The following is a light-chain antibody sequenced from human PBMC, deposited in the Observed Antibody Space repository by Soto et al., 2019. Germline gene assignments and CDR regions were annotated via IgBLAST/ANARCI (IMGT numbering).Light chain of an antibody. Sequence: QSALTQPPSASGSPGQSVTISCTGTSSDVGGYTSVSWYQQHPGKAPRLMIYEVSKRPSGVPDRFSGSKSGSTASLTVSGLQAEDEADYYCSSYAGRLVFGGGTKLTVL. CDR3: SSYAGRLV. CDR1: SSDVGGYTS. J-gene: IGLJ2*01. V-gene: IGLV2-8*01. CDR2: EVS.